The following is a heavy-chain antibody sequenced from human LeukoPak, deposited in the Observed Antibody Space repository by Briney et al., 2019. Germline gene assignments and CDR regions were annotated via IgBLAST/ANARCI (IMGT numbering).Heavy chain of an antibody. D-gene: IGHD2-15*01. CDR2: IHYSGNT. CDR1: GGSIRSSSHY. CDR3: ARHVAYCSGGTCYSTWYFDL. V-gene: IGHV4-39*01. J-gene: IGHJ2*01. Sequence: SETLSLTCTVSGGSIRSSSHYWGWIRQTPGKGLEWIGSIHYSGNTYYNPSLKSRITMSVDTSKNQFSLKLSSVTAADTAVYYCARHVAYCSGGTCYSTWYFDLWGRGTLVTVSS.